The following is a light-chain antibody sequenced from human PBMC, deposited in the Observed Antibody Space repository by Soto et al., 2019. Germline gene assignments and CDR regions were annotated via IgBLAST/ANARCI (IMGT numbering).Light chain of an antibody. CDR3: QSYDSSLSAYV. V-gene: IGLV1-40*01. CDR2: GNS. CDR1: SSSIGAGFD. Sequence: QSALTQPPSVSGAPGQRVTISCTGSSSSIGAGFDVHWYQQLPGTAPKLLVYGNSNRPSGVPDRFSGSKSGTSASLAVTGLQAEDEADYYCQSYDSSLSAYVFGTGTKVTVL. J-gene: IGLJ1*01.